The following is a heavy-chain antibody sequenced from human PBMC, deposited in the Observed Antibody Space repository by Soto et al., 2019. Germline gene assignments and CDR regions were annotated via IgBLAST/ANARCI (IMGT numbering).Heavy chain of an antibody. J-gene: IGHJ4*02. Sequence: SETLSLTCAVSGGSISSSNWWSWVRQPPGKGLEWIGEIYHSGSTNYNPSLKSRVTISVDKSKNQFSLKLSSVTAADTAVYYCARDRKWELGWHDYWGQGTLVTVSS. CDR2: IYHSGST. CDR3: ARDRKWELGWHDY. D-gene: IGHD1-26*01. V-gene: IGHV4-4*02. CDR1: GGSISSSNW.